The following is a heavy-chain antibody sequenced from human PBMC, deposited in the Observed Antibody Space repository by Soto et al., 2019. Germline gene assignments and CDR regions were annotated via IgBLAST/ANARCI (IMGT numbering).Heavy chain of an antibody. V-gene: IGHV3-13*01. J-gene: IGHJ6*02. CDR2: IGTAGDT. CDR3: AREKLGYYGMDV. Sequence: PGGSLRFSCAASGFTFSSYDMHWVRQATGKGLEWVSAIGTAGDTYYPGSVKGRFTISRENAKNSLYLQMNSQRAGDTAVYYCAREKLGYYGMDVWGQGTTVTVSS. CDR1: GFTFSSYD. D-gene: IGHD1-7*01.